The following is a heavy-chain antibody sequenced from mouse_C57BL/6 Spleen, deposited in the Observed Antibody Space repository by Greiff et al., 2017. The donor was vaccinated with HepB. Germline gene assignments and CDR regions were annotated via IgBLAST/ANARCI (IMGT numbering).Heavy chain of an antibody. D-gene: IGHD2-4*01. CDR3: ARSQIYYDYGAWFAY. CDR2: INPSSGYT. V-gene: IGHV1-7*01. Sequence: QVQLKQSGAELAKPGASVKLSCKASGYTFTSYWMHWVKQRPGQGLEWIGYINPSSGYTKYNQKFKDKATLTADKSSSTAYMQLSSLTYEDSAVYYCARSQIYYDYGAWFAYWGQGTLVTVSA. CDR1: GYTFTSYW. J-gene: IGHJ3*01.